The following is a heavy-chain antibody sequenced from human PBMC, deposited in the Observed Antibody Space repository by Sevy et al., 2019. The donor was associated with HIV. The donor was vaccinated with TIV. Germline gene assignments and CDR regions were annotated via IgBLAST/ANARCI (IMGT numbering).Heavy chain of an antibody. V-gene: IGHV1-69*13. Sequence: ASVKVSCKASGGTFSKYAITWVRQAPGQGLEWMGGIIPIFGTANYAQKFQGRVTVTADESTSTACMELSSLRSEDTAGYYCARDRGFSSTSEYGMDVWGQGTTVTVSS. CDR1: GGTFSKYA. J-gene: IGHJ6*02. CDR2: IIPIFGTA. CDR3: ARDRGFSSTSEYGMDV. D-gene: IGHD2-2*01.